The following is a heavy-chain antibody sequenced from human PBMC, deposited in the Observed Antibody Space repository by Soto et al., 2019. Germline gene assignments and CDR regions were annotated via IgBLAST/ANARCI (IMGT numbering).Heavy chain of an antibody. Sequence: PGGSLRLSCAASGGTFSNYSMNWVRQAPGKGLEWVATISGSGGSPYYADSVKGRFTIARDNSKKTFYLQRNSLRAGNSAIYYGAKEATTPLSYSASWAKGPLATASS. CDR2: ISGSGGSP. J-gene: IGHJ4*02. D-gene: IGHD2-15*01. CDR3: AKEATTPLSYSAS. CDR1: GGTFSNYS. V-gene: IGHV3-23*01.